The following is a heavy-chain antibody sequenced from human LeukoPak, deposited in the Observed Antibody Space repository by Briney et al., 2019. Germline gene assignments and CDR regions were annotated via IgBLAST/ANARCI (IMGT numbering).Heavy chain of an antibody. D-gene: IGHD2-2*02. CDR2: IIPIFGTA. Sequence: SVKVSCKASGYTFTGYYMHWVRQAPGQGLEWMGGIIPIFGTANYAQKFQGRVTITADESTSTAYMELSSLRSEDTAVYYCARSILDIVVVPAAIWWFDPWGQGTLVTVSS. V-gene: IGHV1-69*13. CDR3: ARSILDIVVVPAAIWWFDP. CDR1: GYTFTGYY. J-gene: IGHJ5*02.